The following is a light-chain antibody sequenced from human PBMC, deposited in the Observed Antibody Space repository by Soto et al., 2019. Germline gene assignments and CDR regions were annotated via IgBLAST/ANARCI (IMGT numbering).Light chain of an antibody. CDR3: QQYNNWPIT. V-gene: IGKV3-15*01. CDR2: GSS. CDR1: QSVSTN. J-gene: IGKJ5*01. Sequence: ETVMTQSPATLSVSPGERATLSCRASQSVSTNLAWYQQKPGQSPRLLSYGSSPRATGIPARFSGSGSGTEFTLTISSLQSEDSAVYYCQQYNNWPITFGQGTRLEIK.